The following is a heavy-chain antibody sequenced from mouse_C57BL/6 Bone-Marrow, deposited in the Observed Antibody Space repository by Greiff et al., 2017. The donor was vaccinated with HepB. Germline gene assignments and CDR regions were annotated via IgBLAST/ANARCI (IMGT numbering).Heavy chain of an antibody. CDR3: ARYGYGSPYWYFDV. Sequence: VQWVESGPELVKPGASVKISCKASGYAFSSSWMNWVKQRPGKGLEWIGRIYPGDGDTNYNGKFKGKATLTADKSSSTAYMQLSSLTSEDSAVYFCARYGYGSPYWYFDVWGTGTTVTVSS. J-gene: IGHJ1*03. V-gene: IGHV1-82*01. D-gene: IGHD1-1*01. CDR1: GYAFSSSW. CDR2: IYPGDGDT.